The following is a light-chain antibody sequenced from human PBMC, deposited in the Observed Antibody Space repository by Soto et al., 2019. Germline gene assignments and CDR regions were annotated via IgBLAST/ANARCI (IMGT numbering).Light chain of an antibody. Sequence: DIVMTQSPDSLAVSLGERATINCKSSQSVFYSANNKNYLAWYQQKPGQAPKLLIYWASTRGSGVPDRFSGSGSGTDFTLTISSLQAEDVAVYYCQQYNNWPLTFGGGTKVEIK. CDR1: QSVFYSANNKNY. J-gene: IGKJ4*01. CDR2: WAS. V-gene: IGKV4-1*01. CDR3: QQYNNWPLT.